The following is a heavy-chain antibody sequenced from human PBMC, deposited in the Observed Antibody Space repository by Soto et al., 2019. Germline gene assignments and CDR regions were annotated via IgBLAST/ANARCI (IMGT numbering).Heavy chain of an antibody. CDR1: GGSFSGYY. CDR2: INHSGST. Sequence: QVQLQQWGAELLKPSETLSLTCAVYGGSFSGYYWSWIRQPPGKGLEWIGEINHSGSTNYNPSLKSRVTISVDTSKNQFSLKLSSVTAADTAVYYCARGRYSSSWRGGHYYFYGMDVWGQGTTVTVSS. V-gene: IGHV4-34*01. CDR3: ARGRYSSSWRGGHYYFYGMDV. J-gene: IGHJ6*02. D-gene: IGHD6-13*01.